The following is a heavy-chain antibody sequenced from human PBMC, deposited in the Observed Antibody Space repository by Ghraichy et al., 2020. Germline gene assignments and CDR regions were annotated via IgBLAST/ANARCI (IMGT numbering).Heavy chain of an antibody. CDR1: GFTFSDYA. CDR2: ITKDGHST. Sequence: GGSLRLSCAASGFTFSDYAIHWVRQAPGKGLAFVSAITKDGHSTYYADSVKGRFTISRDNSKNMVYLQMGSLRVEDMAVYYCANQYNYGIDRWGQGTLVTVS. CDR3: ANQYNYGIDR. V-gene: IGHV3-64*02. D-gene: IGHD5-18*01. J-gene: IGHJ5*02.